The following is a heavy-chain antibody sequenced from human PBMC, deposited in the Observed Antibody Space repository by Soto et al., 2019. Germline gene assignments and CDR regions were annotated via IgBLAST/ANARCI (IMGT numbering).Heavy chain of an antibody. CDR3: AEVYSDYVLSDAFDI. CDR2: IYHSGTT. D-gene: IGHD4-17*01. CDR1: VYAISSGYY. J-gene: IGHJ3*02. Sequence: XATRWLTCGVSVYAISSGYYWCCIRHPPGKGLEWSGSIYHSGTTYYNPSLRSRLSMSVDTSKNQLSLKVSSVTAGDTAVYYCAEVYSDYVLSDAFDIWGQGTMVTVSS. V-gene: IGHV4-38-2*01.